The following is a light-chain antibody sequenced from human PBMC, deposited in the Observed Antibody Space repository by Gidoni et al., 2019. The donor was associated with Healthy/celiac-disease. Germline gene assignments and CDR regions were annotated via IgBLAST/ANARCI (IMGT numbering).Light chain of an antibody. Sequence: QSVLTQPPSASRTPGQRVTISCSGSSSNIGSNYVYWYQQLPGTPPKLLIYRNNQRPSGVPDRFSGSKSGTSASLAISGLRSEDEADYYCAAWDDSLSGRVFGTGTKVTVL. CDR2: RNN. CDR3: AAWDDSLSGRV. V-gene: IGLV1-47*01. CDR1: SSNIGSNY. J-gene: IGLJ1*01.